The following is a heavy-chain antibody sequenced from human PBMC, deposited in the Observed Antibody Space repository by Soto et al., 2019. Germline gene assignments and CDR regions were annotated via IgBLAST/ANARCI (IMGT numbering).Heavy chain of an antibody. V-gene: IGHV2-5*02. D-gene: IGHD2-8*02. CDR3: ARILTATGGHFAS. CDR1: GFSLTTSGVG. CDR2: IFWDDDK. J-gene: IGHJ4*02. Sequence: QITLKESGPTLVKPTQTLTLTCSFSGFSLTTSGVGVGWVRQSPEKTLEWLALIFWDDDKRYSPSLRSRITIAKDTSKNQVVLTLTNLEPVDTATYYCARILTATGGHFASWGQGALVTVSS.